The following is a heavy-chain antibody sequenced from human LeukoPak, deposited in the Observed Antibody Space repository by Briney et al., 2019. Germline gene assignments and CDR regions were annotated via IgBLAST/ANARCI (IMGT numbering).Heavy chain of an antibody. Sequence: SVKVSCKASGGTFSSYAISWVRQAPGQGLEWMGRIIPIFGTANYAQKFQGRVTITTDESTSTAYMELSSLRSEDTAVYYCASHPGYCSSTSCYTFDPWGQGTLVTVSS. V-gene: IGHV1-69*05. CDR2: IIPIFGTA. J-gene: IGHJ5*02. CDR3: ASHPGYCSSTSCYTFDP. CDR1: GGTFSSYA. D-gene: IGHD2-2*01.